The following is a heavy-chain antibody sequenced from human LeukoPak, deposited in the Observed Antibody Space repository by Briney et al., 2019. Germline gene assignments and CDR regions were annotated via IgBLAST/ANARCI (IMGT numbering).Heavy chain of an antibody. V-gene: IGHV4-61*09. CDR1: GASISSGNNY. Sequence: SQTLSLTCTVSGASISSGNNYWSVVRQPAGRGLEWIGHIYTSGNTNYNPSLRSRVTISIDTSNNQFSLKLSSVTAADTAVYYCGRRFEYCGQGTLVTVSS. CDR2: IYTSGNT. J-gene: IGHJ4*02. CDR3: GRRFEY.